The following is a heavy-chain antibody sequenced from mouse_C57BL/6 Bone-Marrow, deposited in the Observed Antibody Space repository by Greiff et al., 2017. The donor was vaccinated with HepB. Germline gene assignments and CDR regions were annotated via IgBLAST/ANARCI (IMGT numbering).Heavy chain of an antibody. V-gene: IGHV1-81*01. CDR3: ARWGYYGSSYGNWYFDV. Sequence: QVQLQQSGAELARPGASVKLSCKASGYTFTSYGISWVKQRTGQGLEWIGEIYPRSGNTYYNEKFKGKATLTADKSSSTAYMELRSLTSEDSAVYFCARWGYYGSSYGNWYFDVWGTGTTVTVSS. D-gene: IGHD1-1*01. CDR2: IYPRSGNT. CDR1: GYTFTSYG. J-gene: IGHJ1*03.